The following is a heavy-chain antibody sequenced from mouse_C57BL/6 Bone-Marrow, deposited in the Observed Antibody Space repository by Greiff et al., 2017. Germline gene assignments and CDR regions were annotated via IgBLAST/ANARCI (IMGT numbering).Heavy chain of an antibody. V-gene: IGHV2-3*01. CDR3: AKEGGFYYYGSSLYAMDY. CDR2: IWGDGSA. CDR1: GFSLTSYG. J-gene: IGHJ4*01. D-gene: IGHD1-1*01. Sequence: VMLVESGPGLVAPSQSLSITCTVSGFSLTSYGVSWVRQPPGKGLEWLGVIWGDGSANYHSAPLSRLSISTDNSKRQVFLKLKSLQTDNTATYYCAKEGGFYYYGSSLYAMDYWGQGTSVTVSA.